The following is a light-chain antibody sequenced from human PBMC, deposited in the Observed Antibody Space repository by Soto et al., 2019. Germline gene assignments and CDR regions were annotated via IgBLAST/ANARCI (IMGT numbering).Light chain of an antibody. CDR3: CSYAGSSIYV. V-gene: IGLV2-23*01. J-gene: IGLJ1*01. CDR2: EGS. CDR1: SSDIGIYNL. Sequence: QSALTQPASVSGSPGQSITISCTGTSSDIGIYNLVSWYQQHPGKAPKLMIYEGSKRPSGVSNRFSASKSGNTASLTISGLQTEDDADYYCCSYAGSSIYVFGTGTKVTVL.